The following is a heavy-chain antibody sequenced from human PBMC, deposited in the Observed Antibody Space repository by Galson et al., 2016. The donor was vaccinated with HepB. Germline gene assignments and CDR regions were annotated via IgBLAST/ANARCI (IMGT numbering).Heavy chain of an antibody. CDR1: GGSTRSTDYG. V-gene: IGHV4-30-4*08. J-gene: IGHJ4*02. Sequence: TLSLTCMVSGGSTRSTDYGWNWIRQPPGKGLEWIAYIEAPGTTTYNPSLKSRITISIDNFKNQISLRLRSVTASATAVDFCATSRGMIAPEPECWGQGTPVIVSP. D-gene: IGHD3-22*01. CDR2: IEAPGTT. CDR3: ATSRGMIAPEPEC.